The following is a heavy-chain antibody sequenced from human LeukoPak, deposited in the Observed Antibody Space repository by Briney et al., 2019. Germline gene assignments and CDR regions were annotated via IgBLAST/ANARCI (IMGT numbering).Heavy chain of an antibody. V-gene: IGHV3-64*01. CDR1: GFTFSSYA. CDR3: ARVQYCSSTSCYFSSGYDY. J-gene: IGHJ4*02. Sequence: GGSLRLSCAASGFTFSSYAMHWVRQAPGKGLEYVSAISSNGGSTYYANSVKGRFTISRDNSKNTLYLQMGSLRAEDMAVYYCARVQYCSSTSCYFSSGYDYWGQGTRVTVSS. D-gene: IGHD2-2*01. CDR2: ISSNGGST.